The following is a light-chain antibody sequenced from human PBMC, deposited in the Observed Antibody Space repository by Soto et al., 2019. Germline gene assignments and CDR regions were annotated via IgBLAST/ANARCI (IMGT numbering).Light chain of an antibody. Sequence: EIVMTQSPATLSVSPGGRATLSCRASKSVSSHLAWYQQTPGQAPRLLIYGASTRATGIPARFSGSGSGTEFTLTISSLQSEDFAVYYCQNYNNWPPWTFGQGNKVEIK. CDR3: QNYNNWPPWT. CDR1: KSVSSH. CDR2: GAS. V-gene: IGKV3-15*01. J-gene: IGKJ1*01.